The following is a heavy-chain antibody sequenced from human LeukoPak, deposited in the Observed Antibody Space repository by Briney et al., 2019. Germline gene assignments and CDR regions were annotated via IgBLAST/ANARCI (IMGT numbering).Heavy chain of an antibody. CDR3: ARESETSGWYDY. Sequence: GGSLRLSCAAPGFIFDNYAIHWVRQAPGKGLEWVSLISGDGGSTFYADSVRGRFTISRDNTGKSLSLQMSSLRSEDTALYYCARESETSGWYDYWGQGTLVTVSS. J-gene: IGHJ4*02. CDR1: GFIFDNYA. V-gene: IGHV3-43*02. CDR2: ISGDGGST. D-gene: IGHD6-19*01.